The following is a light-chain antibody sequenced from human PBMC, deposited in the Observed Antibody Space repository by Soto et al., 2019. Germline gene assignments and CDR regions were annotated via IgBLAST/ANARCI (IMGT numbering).Light chain of an antibody. CDR3: CSYAGSYSYV. V-gene: IGLV2-11*01. Sequence: QSALTQPRSVSGSPGQSVTISCTGTSSDVGGYNYVSWYQQHPGKAPKLMSYDVSKRPSGVPDRSSGSKSGNTASLTISGLQAEDEADYYCCSYAGSYSYVFGTGTKVTVL. CDR2: DVS. J-gene: IGLJ1*01. CDR1: SSDVGGYNY.